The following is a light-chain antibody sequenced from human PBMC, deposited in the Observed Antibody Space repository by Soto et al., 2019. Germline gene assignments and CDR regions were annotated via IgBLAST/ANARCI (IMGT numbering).Light chain of an antibody. CDR3: QQANSFPLT. Sequence: DIQMTQSPSSVSASVGDRVTITCRASQGISRWLAWYQQKPGKAPNLLIYAASSLRSGVPSRFSGSGSGTEFTLTINSLQPEDFATYYCQQANSFPLTFGGGTRVDIK. CDR1: QGISRW. CDR2: AAS. J-gene: IGKJ4*01. V-gene: IGKV1-12*01.